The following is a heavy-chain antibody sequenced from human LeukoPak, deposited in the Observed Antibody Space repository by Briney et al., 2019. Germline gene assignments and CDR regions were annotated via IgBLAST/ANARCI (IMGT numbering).Heavy chain of an antibody. D-gene: IGHD3-10*01. J-gene: IGHJ4*02. CDR3: ARDVGAVRGEVYFDY. CDR2: ISSSSSTI. Sequence: GGSLRLSCAASGFTFSSYSMNWVRQAPGKGLEWVSYISSSSSTIYYADSVKGRFTISRDNAKNSLYLQMNSLRAEDTAVYYCARDVGAVRGEVYFDYWGQGTLVTVSS. V-gene: IGHV3-48*01. CDR1: GFTFSSYS.